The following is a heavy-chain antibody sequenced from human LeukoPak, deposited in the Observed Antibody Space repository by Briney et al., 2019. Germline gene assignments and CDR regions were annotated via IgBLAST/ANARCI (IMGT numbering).Heavy chain of an antibody. CDR2: INHSGST. CDR3: AREQRITMMEDAFDI. CDR1: GFTFSTYW. D-gene: IGHD3-22*01. J-gene: IGHJ3*02. Sequence: PGGSLRLSCAASGFTFSTYWMYWIRQPPGKGLEWIGEINHSGSTNYNPSLKSRVTISVDTSKNQFSLKLSSVTAADTAVYYCAREQRITMMEDAFDIWGQGTMVTVSS. V-gene: IGHV4-34*01.